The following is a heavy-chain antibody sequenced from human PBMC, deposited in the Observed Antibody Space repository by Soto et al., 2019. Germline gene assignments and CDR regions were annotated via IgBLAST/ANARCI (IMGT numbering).Heavy chain of an antibody. CDR3: ARHKDTSNWYLLPHS. V-gene: IGHV4-39*01. CDR2: IYYSGNT. D-gene: IGHD6-13*01. J-gene: IGHJ5*01. CDR1: GGSISSGTYY. Sequence: SETLSLTCSVSGGSISSGTYYWGWIRQPPGKGLEWIGSIYYSGNTYYNPSLKSRVTISVDTSKNQFSLKLSSVTAADTAVYYCARHKDTSNWYLLPHSWRHGTLVTVPP.